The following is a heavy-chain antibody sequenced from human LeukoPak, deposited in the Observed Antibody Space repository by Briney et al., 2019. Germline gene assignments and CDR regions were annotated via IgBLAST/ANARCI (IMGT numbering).Heavy chain of an antibody. CDR2: IKSKTDGGTT. Sequence: GGSLRLSCAASGFTFSNAWMSWVRQAPGKGLEWVGRIKSKTDGGTTDYAALVKGRFTISRDDSKNTLYLQMNSLKTEDTAVYYCTAVVVVAATLPYYFDYWGQGTLVTVSS. D-gene: IGHD2-15*01. CDR1: GFTFSNAW. J-gene: IGHJ4*02. CDR3: TAVVVVAATLPYYFDY. V-gene: IGHV3-15*01.